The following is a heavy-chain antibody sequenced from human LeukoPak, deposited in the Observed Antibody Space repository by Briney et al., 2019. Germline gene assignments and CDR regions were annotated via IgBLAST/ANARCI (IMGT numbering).Heavy chain of an antibody. D-gene: IGHD3-10*01. Sequence: ASVKVSCKASGYTLTSYDISWVRQAPGQGLEWMGWISAYNGNTKYAQKFRGRVTMTTDTSTSTAFMELRSLRSDDTAVYYCARDSERWFGDANDAFDIWGQGTMVTVSS. CDR1: GYTLTSYD. V-gene: IGHV1-18*01. J-gene: IGHJ3*02. CDR3: ARDSERWFGDANDAFDI. CDR2: ISAYNGNT.